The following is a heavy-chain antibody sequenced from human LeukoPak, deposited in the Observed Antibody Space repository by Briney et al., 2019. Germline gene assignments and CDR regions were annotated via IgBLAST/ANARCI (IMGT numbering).Heavy chain of an antibody. J-gene: IGHJ4*02. CDR2: VSTSGGDT. CDR1: GFTFSTYA. CDR3: ATQQYGLFAY. V-gene: IGHV3-23*01. Sequence: GGSLRLSCAASGFTFSTYAMSWVRQAPGKGLEWVSSVSTSGGDTYNADSVKGRFTISRDNAKNSLYLQMNSLRAEDTAVYYCATQQYGLFAYWGQGTLVAVSS. D-gene: IGHD6-13*01.